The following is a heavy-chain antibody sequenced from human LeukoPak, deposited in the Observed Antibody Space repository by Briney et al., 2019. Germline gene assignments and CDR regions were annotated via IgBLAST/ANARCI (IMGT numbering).Heavy chain of an antibody. D-gene: IGHD3-16*01. CDR2: FHNSGTS. J-gene: IGHJ4*02. Sequence: PSVTLSLTCTVSDDSISDYYRGWIRQPPGKGLEWIGYFHNSGTSTYNPSLKSRVTISADTSKSQFSLKLNSLTTADTAVYYCTRGAGWLIDYWGQGILVTVSS. CDR1: DDSISDYY. CDR3: TRGAGWLIDY. V-gene: IGHV4-59*01.